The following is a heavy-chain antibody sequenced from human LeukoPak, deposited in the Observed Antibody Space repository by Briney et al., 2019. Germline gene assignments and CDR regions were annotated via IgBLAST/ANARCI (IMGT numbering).Heavy chain of an antibody. Sequence: ASVKVSCKASGYTFTSYYMHWVRQAPGQVLEWMGIINPSGGSTSYAQKFQGRVTMTRDMSISTAYMDMSSLRSDDTAVYYCARNLWFGESSDAFDMWGQGTMVTVSS. CDR2: INPSGGST. CDR1: GYTFTSYY. D-gene: IGHD3-10*01. V-gene: IGHV1-46*01. J-gene: IGHJ3*02. CDR3: ARNLWFGESSDAFDM.